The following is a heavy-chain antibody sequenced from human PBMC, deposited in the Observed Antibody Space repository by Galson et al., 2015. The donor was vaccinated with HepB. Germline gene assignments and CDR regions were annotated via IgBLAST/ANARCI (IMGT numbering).Heavy chain of an antibody. CDR2: IYSSGYT. V-gene: IGHV4-4*07. CDR1: GLSITNDY. CDR3: ASPGGY. D-gene: IGHD1-26*01. J-gene: IGHJ4*02. Sequence: ETLSLTCTVSGLSITNDYWMWIRQPAGKGPEWIGQIYSSGYTNYNPSLKSRVTMSMDTSNAQISLKLTSVTAADTAVYYCASPGGYWGQGTLVIVSS.